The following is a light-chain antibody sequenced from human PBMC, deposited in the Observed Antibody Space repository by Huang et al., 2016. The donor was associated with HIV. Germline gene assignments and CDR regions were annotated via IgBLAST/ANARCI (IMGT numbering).Light chain of an antibody. J-gene: IGKJ5*01. Sequence: EIVLTQSPATLSLSPGERATLSCGASQSVSTYLAWYQQKPGQAPRLLIYDASNRATGSPARFSGSGSGTDFTLTISSLEPEDFAVYYCQQRSNWPPTFGQGTRLEIK. CDR3: QQRSNWPPT. CDR2: DAS. V-gene: IGKV3-11*01. CDR1: QSVSTY.